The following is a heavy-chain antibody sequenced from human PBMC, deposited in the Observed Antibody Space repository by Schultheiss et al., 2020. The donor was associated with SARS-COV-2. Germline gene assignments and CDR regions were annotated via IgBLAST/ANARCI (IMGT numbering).Heavy chain of an antibody. Sequence: GESLKISCAASGFTFSSYGMHWVRQAPGKGLEWVAVISYDGSNKYYADSVKGRFTISRDNSKNTLYLQMNSLRAEDTAVYYCARDSTAYGDYGPLDYWGQGTLVTVSS. CDR1: GFTFSSYG. D-gene: IGHD4-17*01. CDR3: ARDSTAYGDYGPLDY. V-gene: IGHV3-30*03. J-gene: IGHJ4*02. CDR2: ISYDGSNK.